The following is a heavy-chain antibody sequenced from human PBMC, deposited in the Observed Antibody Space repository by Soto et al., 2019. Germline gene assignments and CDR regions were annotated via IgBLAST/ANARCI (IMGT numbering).Heavy chain of an antibody. CDR2: INHSGST. D-gene: IGHD6-19*01. CDR1: GGSFSGYY. Sequence: PSETLSLTCAVYGGSFSGYYWSWIRQPPGKGLEWIGEINHSGSTNYNPSLKSRVTISVDTSKNQFSLKLSSVTAADTALYYCARGREQWLVDAFDIWGQGTMVTVSS. V-gene: IGHV4-34*01. J-gene: IGHJ3*02. CDR3: ARGREQWLVDAFDI.